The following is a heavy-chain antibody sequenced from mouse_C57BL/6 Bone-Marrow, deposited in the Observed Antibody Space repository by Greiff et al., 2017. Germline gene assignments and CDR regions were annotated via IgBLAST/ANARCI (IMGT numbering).Heavy chain of an antibody. V-gene: IGHV1-64*01. J-gene: IGHJ1*03. D-gene: IGHD2-2*01. Sequence: QVQLQQPGAELVKPGASVKLSCKASGYTFTSYWMHWVKQRPGQGLEWIGMIHPNSGSTNYNEKFKSKATLTVDKSSSTAYMQLSSLTSEDSAVYYCALYVYDGPCWYFDVWGTGTTVTVSS. CDR2: IHPNSGST. CDR1: GYTFTSYW. CDR3: ALYVYDGPCWYFDV.